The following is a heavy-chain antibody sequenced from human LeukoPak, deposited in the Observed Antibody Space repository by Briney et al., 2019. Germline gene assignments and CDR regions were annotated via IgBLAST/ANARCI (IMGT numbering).Heavy chain of an antibody. CDR3: ARDLNPYYYDSSGFDY. Sequence: GGSLRLSCAASGFTFSSYAMSWVRQAPGKGLEGVSAISGSGGSTYYADSVKGRFTISRDNSKNTLYLQMNGLRAEDTAVYYCARDLNPYYYDSSGFDYWGQGTLVTVSS. J-gene: IGHJ4*02. CDR2: ISGSGGST. CDR1: GFTFSSYA. D-gene: IGHD3-22*01. V-gene: IGHV3-23*01.